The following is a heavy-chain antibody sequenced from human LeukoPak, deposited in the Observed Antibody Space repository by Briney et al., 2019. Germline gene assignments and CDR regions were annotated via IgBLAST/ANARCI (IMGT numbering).Heavy chain of an antibody. V-gene: IGHV3-23*01. CDR2: ISGSSGST. CDR3: AKDLRYYGSGSYFDY. J-gene: IGHJ4*02. Sequence: GGSLRLSCAASGFTFSKYGMSWVRQAPGKGLEWVSSISGSSGSTHYADSVKGRFTISRDNSKNTLYLQMNSLRAEDTAIYYCAKDLRYYGSGSYFDYWGQGTLVTVSS. D-gene: IGHD3-10*01. CDR1: GFTFSKYG.